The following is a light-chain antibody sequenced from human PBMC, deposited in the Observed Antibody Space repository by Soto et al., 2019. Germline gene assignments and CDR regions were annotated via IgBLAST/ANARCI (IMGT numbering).Light chain of an antibody. CDR2: RNN. Sequence: QSALTQPHSASGTPGQRVSISCSGSRSNIGRNYVYWYQQLPGTAPKLLIQRNNERPSGVPDRFSGSKSGTSVSLAISGLRSEDEATYYCAAWDDTLNGQVFGGGTKLTVL. CDR1: RSNIGRNY. CDR3: AAWDDTLNGQV. V-gene: IGLV1-47*01. J-gene: IGLJ3*02.